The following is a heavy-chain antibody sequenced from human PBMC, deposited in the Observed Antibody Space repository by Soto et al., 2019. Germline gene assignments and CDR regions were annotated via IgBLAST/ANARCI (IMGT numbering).Heavy chain of an antibody. D-gene: IGHD2-8*01. CDR3: VRLSISLGVGAY. CDR1: GFTFTNYW. J-gene: IGHJ4*02. Sequence: GGSLRLSCAPSGFTFTNYWMTWVRQAPGKGLEWVANIKQDGSEEYYMDSVKGRFTISRDNAKKSLYLQMDSLRAEDTAVYYFVRLSISLGVGAYSGQGTLVTVSS. V-gene: IGHV3-7*03. CDR2: IKQDGSEE.